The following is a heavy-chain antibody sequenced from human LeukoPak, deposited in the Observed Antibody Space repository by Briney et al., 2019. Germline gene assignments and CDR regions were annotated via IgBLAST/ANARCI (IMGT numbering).Heavy chain of an antibody. CDR1: GYTFITYS. CDR3: ARAYNWDDSTLSFRGTWVEFDY. CDR2: INPSSGGT. V-gene: IGHV1-2*02. Sequence: ASVTVSCKASGYTFITYSIHWVRQAPGQGLEWMGWINPSSGGTKYAEKFQDRVTLTRDTSNRTAFMELNSLRSDDTAVFYCARAYNWDDSTLSFRGTWVEFDYWGHGTMVTVSS. D-gene: IGHD1-1*01. J-gene: IGHJ4*01.